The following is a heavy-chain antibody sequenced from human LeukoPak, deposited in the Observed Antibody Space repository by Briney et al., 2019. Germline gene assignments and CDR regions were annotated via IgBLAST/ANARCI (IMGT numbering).Heavy chain of an antibody. Sequence: PGRSLRLSCAASGFIFSGFAMHWVRQTPGKGLQWVAGISHDGDNEYYPDSVMGRFTISRDNSKNTLYLQMNSLRGDDTAVYYRARGPFGSCSSPSCYFFDYWGQGSLVTVSS. CDR1: GFIFSGFA. CDR3: ARGPFGSCSSPSCYFFDY. J-gene: IGHJ4*02. V-gene: IGHV3-30*04. CDR2: ISHDGDNE. D-gene: IGHD2-2*01.